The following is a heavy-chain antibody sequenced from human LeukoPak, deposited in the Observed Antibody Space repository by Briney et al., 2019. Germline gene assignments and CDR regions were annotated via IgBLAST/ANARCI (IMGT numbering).Heavy chain of an antibody. CDR3: ARDKYAGYSSGGSCYRGVGGAFDI. V-gene: IGHV1-46*01. CDR1: GYTFTSYY. D-gene: IGHD2-15*01. J-gene: IGHJ3*02. Sequence: GASVKVSCKASGYTFTSYYMHWVRQAPGQGLEWMGIINPSGGSTSYAQKFQGRVTMTRDTSTSTVYMELSSLRSEDTAVYYCARDKYAGYSSGGSCYRGVGGAFDIWGQGTMVTVSS. CDR2: INPSGGST.